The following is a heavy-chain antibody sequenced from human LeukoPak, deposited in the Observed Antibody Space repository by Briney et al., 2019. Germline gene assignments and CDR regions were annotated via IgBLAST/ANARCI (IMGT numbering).Heavy chain of an antibody. J-gene: IGHJ5*02. D-gene: IGHD2-2*01. CDR3: ARVQGTSWFDP. CDR1: GFIVSNTY. Sequence: GGSLRFSCAASGFIVSNTYMSWVRQPPGKGLEWVSTIHSGGTTNYADSVKGRFTISRDDFMNTLHLQMNSLRAEDTAVYYCARVQGTSWFDPWGQGILVTVSS. CDR2: IHSGGTT. V-gene: IGHV3-66*01.